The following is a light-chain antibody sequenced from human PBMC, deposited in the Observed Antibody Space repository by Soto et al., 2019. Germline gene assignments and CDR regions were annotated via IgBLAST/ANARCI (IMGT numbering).Light chain of an antibody. CDR2: AAS. CDR1: QGISSY. J-gene: IGKJ4*01. V-gene: IGKV1-9*01. Sequence: IQLTQSPSSLSASVGDRVTITCRANQGISSYLAWYQQKPGKAPKLLIYAASTLQSGVPSRFSGSGSGTDFTLTISSLQPDDFATYYCQQLNSYPLTFGGGTKVEIK. CDR3: QQLNSYPLT.